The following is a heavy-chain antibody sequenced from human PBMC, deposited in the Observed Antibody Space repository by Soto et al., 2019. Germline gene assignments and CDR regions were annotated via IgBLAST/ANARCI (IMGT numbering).Heavy chain of an antibody. V-gene: IGHV1-69*12. CDR2: IIPIFGTA. D-gene: IGHD3-22*01. J-gene: IGHJ4*02. CDR3: ARPRVETYYYDSSGYLLLDY. Sequence: QVQLVQSGAEVKKPGSSVKVSCKASGGTFSSYAISWVRQAPGQGLEWMGGIIPIFGTANYAQKFQGRVTITEDESTSTAYMELSSMRSEDTAMYYCARPRVETYYYDSSGYLLLDYWGQGTLVTVSS. CDR1: GGTFSSYA.